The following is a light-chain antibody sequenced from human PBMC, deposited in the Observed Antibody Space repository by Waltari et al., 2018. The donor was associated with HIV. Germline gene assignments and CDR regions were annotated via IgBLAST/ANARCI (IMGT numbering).Light chain of an antibody. CDR2: GTN. Sequence: QSVLTQPPSVSGAPGQRVTISCTGSSSNVGAGDDVHWYQQLPGTTPKLLIYGTNERPSGVPNRFSGSKSGPSASLAITGLQADDEADYYCQSYDSSLVIFGGGTKLTVL. V-gene: IGLV1-40*01. CDR1: SSNVGAGDD. J-gene: IGLJ2*01. CDR3: QSYDSSLVI.